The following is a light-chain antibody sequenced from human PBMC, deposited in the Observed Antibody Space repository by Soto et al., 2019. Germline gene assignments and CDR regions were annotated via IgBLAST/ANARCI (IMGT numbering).Light chain of an antibody. V-gene: IGKV3D-7*01. CDR3: QQDYNLPIT. CDR1: QSISSSY. CDR2: GAS. J-gene: IGKJ5*01. Sequence: TQSPATPAFSPREGAPLSRRVRQSISSSYLSWYQQRPGQAPRLLIYGASTRATGIPARFSGSGRGSGTDFTLTISSLQPEDFAVYYCQQDYNLPITFGQGTRLEI.